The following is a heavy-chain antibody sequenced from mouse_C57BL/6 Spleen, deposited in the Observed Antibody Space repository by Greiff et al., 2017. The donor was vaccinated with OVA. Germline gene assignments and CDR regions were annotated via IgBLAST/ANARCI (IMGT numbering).Heavy chain of an antibody. CDR3: AREGLAGPR. V-gene: IGHV1-50*01. D-gene: IGHD4-1*01. CDR2: IDPSDSYT. Sequence: QVQLQQPGAELVKPGASVKLSCKASGYTFTSYWMQWVKQRPGQGLEWIGEIDPSDSYTNYNQKFKGKATLTVDTSSSTAYMQLSSLTSEDSAVYYCAREGLAGPRWGKGTTLTVSS. J-gene: IGHJ2*01. CDR1: GYTFTSYW.